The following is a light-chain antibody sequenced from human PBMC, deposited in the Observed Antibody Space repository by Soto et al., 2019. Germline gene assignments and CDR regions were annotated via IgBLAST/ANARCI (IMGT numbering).Light chain of an antibody. CDR3: QHYVTWPLT. J-gene: IGKJ4*01. CDR1: QNINNN. CDR2: DTS. Sequence: EIVLTQSPGTLSLSPGEGATLSCRASQNINNNYLAWYQQKPGQAPRLLIYDTSIRATGVPARFSGSRSGAEFTLTSSSLQSEDFAVYYCQHYVTWPLTFGGGTKVDIK. V-gene: IGKV3-15*01.